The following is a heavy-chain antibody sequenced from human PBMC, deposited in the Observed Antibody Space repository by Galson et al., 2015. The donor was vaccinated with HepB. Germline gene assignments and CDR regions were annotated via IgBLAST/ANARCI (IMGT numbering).Heavy chain of an antibody. CDR2: IYYTGST. CDR1: GGSISSSSYY. Sequence: LSLTCTVSGGSISSSSYYWGWIRQPPGKGLEWIGNIYYTGSTYYNPSLKSRVTISVDTSKNQFSLKLSSVTAADTAVYYCARRGSYYYWGQGTLVTVSS. V-gene: IGHV4-39*01. D-gene: IGHD3-10*01. J-gene: IGHJ4*02. CDR3: ARRGSYYY.